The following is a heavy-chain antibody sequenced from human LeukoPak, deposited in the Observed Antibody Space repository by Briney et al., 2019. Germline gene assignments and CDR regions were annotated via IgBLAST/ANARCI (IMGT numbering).Heavy chain of an antibody. V-gene: IGHV4-38-2*01. Sequence: PSETLSLTCAVCVYSISSGYYWGWIGQRPGKGLEGIGSIYYSGSTYCNPSLKSRVTISVDTSKNQFSLKLSSVTAADTAVYYCARVATTTNPPQRPFDYWGQGTLVTVSS. D-gene: IGHD5-12*01. J-gene: IGHJ4*02. CDR2: IYYSGST. CDR3: ARVATTTNPPQRPFDY. CDR1: VYSISSGYY.